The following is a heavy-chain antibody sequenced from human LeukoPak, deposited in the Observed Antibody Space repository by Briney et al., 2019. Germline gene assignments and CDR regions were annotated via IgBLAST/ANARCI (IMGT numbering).Heavy chain of an antibody. V-gene: IGHV4-59*08. CDR2: IYYSGST. CDR3: ARHGAAGSYYYGMDV. D-gene: IGHD6-13*01. Sequence: SETLSLTCTVSGGSISSYYWSWIRQPPGKGLEWIGYIYYSGSTNYNPSLKRRVTISVDTSKNQFSLKLSSVTAADTAVYYCARHGAAGSYYYGMDVWGQGTTVTVSS. J-gene: IGHJ6*02. CDR1: GGSISSYY.